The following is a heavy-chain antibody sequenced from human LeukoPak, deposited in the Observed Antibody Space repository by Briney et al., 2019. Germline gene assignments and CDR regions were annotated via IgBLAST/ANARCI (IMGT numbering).Heavy chain of an antibody. J-gene: IGHJ4*02. V-gene: IGHV3-30*03. CDR1: GFTFSSYC. CDR2: ITHDGSNK. CDR3: ARVMGYGSGSYDY. Sequence: GGSLRLSCAASGFTFSSYCMRWVRQAPGKGLEWVALITHDGSNKYYADSVKGRFTISRENSKNTLYVQMNSMRPEDTVVYYCARVMGYGSGSYDYWGQGTLVTVSS. D-gene: IGHD3-10*01.